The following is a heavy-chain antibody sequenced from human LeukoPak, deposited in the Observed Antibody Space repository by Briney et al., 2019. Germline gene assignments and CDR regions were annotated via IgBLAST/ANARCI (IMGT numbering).Heavy chain of an antibody. CDR3: ARLGLGSSRDY. CDR2: IPYSGTT. D-gene: IGHD6-6*01. J-gene: IGHJ4*02. CDR1: GVSISSSAYY. Sequence: SETLSLTCTVSGVSISSSAYYWGWIRQPPGKGLEWIATIPYSGTTYYNPSLKSRVTISVDTSKNQFSLKLSSVTAADTAVYYCARLGLGSSRDYWGQGTLVTVSS. V-gene: IGHV4-39*01.